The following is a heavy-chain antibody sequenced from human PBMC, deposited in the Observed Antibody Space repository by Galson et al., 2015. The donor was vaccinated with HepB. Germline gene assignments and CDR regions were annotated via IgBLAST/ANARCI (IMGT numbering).Heavy chain of an antibody. J-gene: IGHJ4*02. Sequence: SLRLSCAASGFTFSSYAMHWVRQAPGKGLEWVAVISYDGSNKYYADSVKGRFTISRDNSKNTLYLQMNSLRAEDTAVYYCARSIVGATVDDFDYWGQGTLVTVSS. CDR1: GFTFSSYA. CDR3: ARSIVGATVDDFDY. V-gene: IGHV3-30-3*01. D-gene: IGHD1-26*01. CDR2: ISYDGSNK.